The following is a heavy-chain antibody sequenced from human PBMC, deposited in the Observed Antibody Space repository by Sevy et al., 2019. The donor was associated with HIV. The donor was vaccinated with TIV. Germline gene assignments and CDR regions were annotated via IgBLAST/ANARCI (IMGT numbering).Heavy chain of an antibody. D-gene: IGHD6-13*01. CDR1: GFTFSSYG. J-gene: IGHJ4*02. CDR2: IWYDGSNK. V-gene: IGHV3-33*01. Sequence: GGSLRLSCAASGFTFSSYGMHWVRQAPGKGLEWVAVIWYDGSNKYYADSVKGRFTISRDNSKNTLYLQMNSLRAEDTAVYYCARVEQQLYFDYWGQRTLVTVSS. CDR3: ARVEQQLYFDY.